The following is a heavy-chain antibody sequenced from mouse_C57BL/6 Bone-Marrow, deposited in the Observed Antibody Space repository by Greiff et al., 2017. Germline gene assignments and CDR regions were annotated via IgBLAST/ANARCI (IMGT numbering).Heavy chain of an antibody. CDR2: IDPSDSYT. CDR3: AREPPHYFGSSYWLAY. CDR1: GYTFTSYW. Sequence: QVQLQQPGAELVMPGASVKLSCKASGYTFTSYWMHWVKQRPGQGLEWIGEIDPSDSYTNYNQKFKDKSTLTVDKSSSTAYMQLSSLTSEDSAVYYCAREPPHYFGSSYWLAYWGQGTLVTVSA. D-gene: IGHD1-1*01. J-gene: IGHJ3*01. V-gene: IGHV1-69*01.